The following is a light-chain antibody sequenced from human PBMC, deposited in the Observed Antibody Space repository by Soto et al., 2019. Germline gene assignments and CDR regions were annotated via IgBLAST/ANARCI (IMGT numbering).Light chain of an antibody. Sequence: DIQMTQSPSSLSASVGDRVTITCRASQSISSYLNWYQQKPGKAPKLLIYAASSLQSGVPSRFSGSGSGTEFTLTISSLQPEDFATYYCQQSHSTPRTFGQRTKVEIK. J-gene: IGKJ1*01. CDR2: AAS. CDR1: QSISSY. CDR3: QQSHSTPRT. V-gene: IGKV1-39*01.